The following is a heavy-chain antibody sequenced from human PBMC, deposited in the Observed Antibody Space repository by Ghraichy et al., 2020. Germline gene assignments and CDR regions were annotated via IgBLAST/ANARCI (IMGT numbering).Heavy chain of an antibody. CDR1: GFTFSSYS. D-gene: IGHD3-22*01. Sequence: GGSLRLSCAASGFTFSSYSMNWVRQAPGKGLEWVSSISSSSSYIYYADSVKGRFTISRDNAKNSLYLQMNSLRAEDTAVYYCARAREIYYYDSSGYSCPLDYWGQGTLVTVSS. J-gene: IGHJ4*02. CDR2: ISSSSSYI. V-gene: IGHV3-21*01. CDR3: ARAREIYYYDSSGYSCPLDY.